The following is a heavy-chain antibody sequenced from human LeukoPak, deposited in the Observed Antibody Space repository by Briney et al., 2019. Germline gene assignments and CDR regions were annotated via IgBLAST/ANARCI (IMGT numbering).Heavy chain of an antibody. CDR2: RYYSGST. Sequence: SETLSLTCTVSGGSISRGSYYWGWIRQPPGKGLEWIGDRYYSGSTFYNPSLKSRVTISVDTSRNQFSLKLSSVTAADTAVYYCARHYYDSSGYYPPGDFWGQGTPVTVSS. CDR1: GGSISRGSYY. V-gene: IGHV4-39*01. CDR3: ARHYYDSSGYYPPGDF. D-gene: IGHD3-22*01. J-gene: IGHJ4*02.